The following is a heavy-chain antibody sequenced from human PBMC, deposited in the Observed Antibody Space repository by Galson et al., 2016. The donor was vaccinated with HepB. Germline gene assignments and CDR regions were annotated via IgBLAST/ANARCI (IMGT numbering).Heavy chain of an antibody. CDR1: GFTFGSYA. D-gene: IGHD4-17*01. CDR2: ISGRGDST. Sequence: SLRLSCAASGFTFGSYAMSWVRQAPGKGLKWVSSISGRGDSTYDADSVKGRFTISRDNSKKMLHLQMKSLRAGDTAVYNCAKAMTTMIRGIATFYFNYWGQGTLVTVSS. J-gene: IGHJ4*02. CDR3: AKAMTTMIRGIATFYFNY. V-gene: IGHV3-23*01.